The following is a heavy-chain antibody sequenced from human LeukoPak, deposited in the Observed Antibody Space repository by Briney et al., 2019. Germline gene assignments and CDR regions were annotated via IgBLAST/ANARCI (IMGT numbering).Heavy chain of an antibody. CDR1: GFTFSSYA. V-gene: IGHV3-30-3*01. Sequence: GGSLRLSCAASGFTFSSYAMHGVRQAPGKGLERVAVISYDGSNKYYADSVKGGFTISRDNSKNTLYLQMNSLRAEDTAVYYCASLNGMDVWGQGTTVTVSS. J-gene: IGHJ6*02. CDR2: ISYDGSNK. CDR3: ASLNGMDV.